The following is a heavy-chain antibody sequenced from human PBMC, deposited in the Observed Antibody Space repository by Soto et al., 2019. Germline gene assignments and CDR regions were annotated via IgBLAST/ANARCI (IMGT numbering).Heavy chain of an antibody. CDR3: AKDLDCCGTATDS. CDR2: ISASGDKT. CDR1: GFTFSNYA. J-gene: IGHJ5*01. D-gene: IGHD2-21*02. V-gene: IGHV3-23*01. Sequence: EVQLLESGGGLVQPGGSLRLSCAAAGFTFSNYAMSWVRQGPGKGLEWVTAISASGDKTYYADSVKGRFIISRDSSRTTLYLEMNSLRAEDTALYYCAKDLDCCGTATDSWGQGTLVTVSS.